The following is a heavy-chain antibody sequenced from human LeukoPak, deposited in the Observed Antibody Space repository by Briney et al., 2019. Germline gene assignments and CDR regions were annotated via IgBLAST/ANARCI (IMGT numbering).Heavy chain of an antibody. J-gene: IGHJ3*02. CDR3: SGHAAAGDGFDI. Sequence: GGSLRLSCAASGFTFSTYAMHWVRQAPGKGLEWVAVIWYDGSNKYYGDSVKGRLSISRDNSKNTLFLQMNSLRAEDTAVYYCSGHAAAGDGFDIWGQGTMVTVSS. V-gene: IGHV3-33*01. CDR1: GFTFSTYA. D-gene: IGHD2-2*01. CDR2: IWYDGSNK.